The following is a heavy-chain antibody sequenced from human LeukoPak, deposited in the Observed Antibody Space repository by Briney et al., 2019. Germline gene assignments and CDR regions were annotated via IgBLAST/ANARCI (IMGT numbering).Heavy chain of an antibody. CDR3: ARDSFGATIGTEDGLDY. CDR1: GFRLRDHG. Sequence: GGSLRLSCEGSGFRLRDHGMHWVRQAPGKGLEWVAAIAHDGDFKDYAASVRGRFIVSRDNSKNMVLLDLKTVRLQDSALYFCARDSFGATIGTEDGLDYWGQGDLVTVSP. J-gene: IGHJ4*02. V-gene: IGHV3-30*03. CDR2: IAHDGDFK. D-gene: IGHD5-24*01.